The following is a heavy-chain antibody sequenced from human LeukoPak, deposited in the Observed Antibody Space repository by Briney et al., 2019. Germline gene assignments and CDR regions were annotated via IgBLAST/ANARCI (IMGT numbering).Heavy chain of an antibody. D-gene: IGHD6-6*01. CDR3: ARILEYSSSSEDY. CDR1: GGTFSSYA. Sequence: AAVKVSCKASGGTFSSYAISWGRQAPGQGLEWMGGIIPIFGTANYAQKFQGRVTITADKSTSTAYMELSSLRSEDTAVYYCARILEYSSSSEDYWGQGTLVTVSS. V-gene: IGHV1-69*06. J-gene: IGHJ4*02. CDR2: IIPIFGTA.